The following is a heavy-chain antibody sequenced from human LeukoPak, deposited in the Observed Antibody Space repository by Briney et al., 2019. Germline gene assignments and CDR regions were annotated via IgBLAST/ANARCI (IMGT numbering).Heavy chain of an antibody. Sequence: GRSLRLSCAASGFTFDDYAMHWVRQAPGKGLEWVSGISWNSGSRGYADSVKGRFTISRDNAKNSLYLQMNSLRAEDTALYYCAKDASLVADYYFDYWGQGTLVTVSS. CDR1: GFTFDDYA. J-gene: IGHJ4*02. D-gene: IGHD6-19*01. CDR3: AKDASLVADYYFDY. CDR2: ISWNSGSR. V-gene: IGHV3-9*01.